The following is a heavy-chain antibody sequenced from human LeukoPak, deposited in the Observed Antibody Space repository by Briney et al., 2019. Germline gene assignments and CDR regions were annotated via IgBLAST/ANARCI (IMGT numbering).Heavy chain of an antibody. CDR2: INTDESRT. D-gene: IGHD4-17*01. J-gene: IGHJ4*02. V-gene: IGHV3-74*01. Sequence: PGGSLRLSCAASGFTFSVSWIHWVRQAPGKGLVWVSRINTDESRTSYTDSVKGRFTISRDNAKNTLYLQMNSLRDEDTAVYYCARGGDYGDFPDYWSEGTLVTVSS. CDR3: ARGGDYGDFPDY. CDR1: GFTFSVSW.